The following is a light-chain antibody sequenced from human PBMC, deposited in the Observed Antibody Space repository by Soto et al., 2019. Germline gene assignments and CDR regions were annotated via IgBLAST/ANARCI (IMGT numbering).Light chain of an antibody. J-gene: IGKJ3*01. CDR2: DAS. Sequence: DIQMTQSPSSLSASVGDRVTITCQASHDITSYLNWYQHKPGKAPKLLIYDASILEAGVPSRFSGRGSVTDFTFTISSLQPEDGATYYCQKGDYLPIFGHGTPVDCK. V-gene: IGKV1-33*01. CDR1: HDITSY. CDR3: QKGDYLPI.